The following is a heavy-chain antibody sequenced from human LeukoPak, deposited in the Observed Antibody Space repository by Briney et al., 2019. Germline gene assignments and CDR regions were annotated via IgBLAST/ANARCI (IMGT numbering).Heavy chain of an antibody. V-gene: IGHV3-74*01. CDR3: ARDHHDFWSGYPNY. CDR1: GFTLGRYW. CDR2: SNSDGKIT. D-gene: IGHD3-3*01. J-gene: IGHJ4*02. Sequence: GGSLRLSYAASGFTLGRYWMHWFRQAPGTGLVWVARSNSDGKITDYADSVRGRFTTSRDNTKNTVYLQMSSLRAEDTGVYYCARDHHDFWSGYPNYWGQGTLVIVSS.